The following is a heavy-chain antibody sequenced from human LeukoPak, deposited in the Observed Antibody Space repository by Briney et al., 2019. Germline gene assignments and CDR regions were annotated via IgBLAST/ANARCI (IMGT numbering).Heavy chain of an antibody. V-gene: IGHV4-4*09. CDR1: GGSISSYY. CDR3: ARRGYYYDSSGYYEASAFDI. J-gene: IGHJ3*02. Sequence: SETLSLTCTVSGGSISSYYWSWIRQPPGKGLEWIGYIYTSGSTNYNPSLESRVTISVDTSKNQFSLKLSSVTAADTAVYYCARRGYYYDSSGYYEASAFDIWGQGTMVTVSS. D-gene: IGHD3-22*01. CDR2: IYTSGST.